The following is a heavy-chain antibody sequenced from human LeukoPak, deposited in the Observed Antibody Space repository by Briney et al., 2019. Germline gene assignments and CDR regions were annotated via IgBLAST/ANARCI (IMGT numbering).Heavy chain of an antibody. D-gene: IGHD6-13*01. CDR1: GYTFTGYY. V-gene: IGHV1-2*02. J-gene: IGHJ4*02. Sequence: GASVKVSCKASGYTFTGYYMHWVRQAPGQGLEWMGWINPNSGGTNYAQKFQGRVTMTRDTSISTAYMELSRLRSDDTAVYYCARASEPIAAHNSLDYWGQGTLVTVSS. CDR3: ARASEPIAAHNSLDY. CDR2: INPNSGGT.